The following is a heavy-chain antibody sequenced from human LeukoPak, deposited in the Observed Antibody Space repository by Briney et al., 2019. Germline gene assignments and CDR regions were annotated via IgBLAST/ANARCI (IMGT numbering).Heavy chain of an antibody. D-gene: IGHD1-14*01. CDR3: AKDRRNDFDY. J-gene: IGHJ4*02. V-gene: IGHV3-9*01. Sequence: GGSLRLSCAASGFTFDDYTMHWVRQAPGKGLEWVSGISWNSGSIGYADSVKGRFTISRDNAKNSLYLQMNSLSAEDTALYYCAKDRRNDFDYWGQGILVTVSS. CDR2: ISWNSGSI. CDR1: GFTFDDYT.